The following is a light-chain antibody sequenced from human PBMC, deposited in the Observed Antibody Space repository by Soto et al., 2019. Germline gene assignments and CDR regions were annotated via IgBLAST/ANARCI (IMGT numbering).Light chain of an antibody. J-gene: IGKJ5*01. CDR1: QSIGTRY. V-gene: IGKV3-20*01. CDR2: GAS. Sequence: EFVLTQSPGTLSLSPGERATLSCRASQSIGTRYLAWYQQKPGQAPRLLIYGASNRATGIPDRFSGSGSGTDFTLTISRLDPEDFAVYYCQQYGASPITLGQGTRLDIK. CDR3: QQYGASPIT.